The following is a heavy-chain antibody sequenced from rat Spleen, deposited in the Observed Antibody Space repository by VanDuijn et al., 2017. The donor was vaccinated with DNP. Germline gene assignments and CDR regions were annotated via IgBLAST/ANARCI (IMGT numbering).Heavy chain of an antibody. D-gene: IGHD1-7*01. CDR2: ISYSGST. J-gene: IGHJ2*01. V-gene: IGHV3-1*01. CDR1: GYSITSNF. CDR3: ARWTRYFDY. Sequence: EVQLQESGSGLVKPSQSLSLTCSVTGYSITSNFWGWIRKFPGNKMEYIGHISYSGSTNYNPSLKSRISITRDTSKNHFFLQLNSVTTEYTATYYCARWTRYFDYWGQGVMVTVSS.